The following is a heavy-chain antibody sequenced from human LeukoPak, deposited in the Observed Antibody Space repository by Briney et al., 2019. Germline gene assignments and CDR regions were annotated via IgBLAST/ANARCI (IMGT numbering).Heavy chain of an antibody. V-gene: IGHV3-33*06. Sequence: PGGSLSLSCAASGFTFSNYGMHWVRQAPGKGLEWVAVIWYDGSNKYYADSVKGRFTISRDNSNKTLYLQMNSLRAGDTAVYYCAKGLRYFDWSFDAFDIWGQGTMVTVSS. J-gene: IGHJ3*02. CDR1: GFTFSNYG. CDR3: AKGLRYFDWSFDAFDI. D-gene: IGHD3-9*01. CDR2: IWYDGSNK.